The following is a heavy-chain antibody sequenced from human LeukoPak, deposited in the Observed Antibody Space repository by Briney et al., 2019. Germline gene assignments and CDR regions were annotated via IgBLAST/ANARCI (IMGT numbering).Heavy chain of an antibody. CDR2: INHSGST. CDR3: ARLVYDILTGYYITWFDP. CDR1: GGSISSSSYY. D-gene: IGHD3-9*01. Sequence: SETLSLTCTVSGGSISSSSYYWGWIRQPPGKGLEWIGEINHSGSTNYNPSLKSRVTISVDTSKNQFSLKLSSVTAADTAVYYCARLVYDILTGYYITWFDPWGQGTLVTVSS. J-gene: IGHJ5*02. V-gene: IGHV4-39*07.